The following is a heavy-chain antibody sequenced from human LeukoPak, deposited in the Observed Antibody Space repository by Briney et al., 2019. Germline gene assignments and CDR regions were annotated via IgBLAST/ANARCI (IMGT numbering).Heavy chain of an antibody. CDR1: GFTFSSSA. CDR2: ISDSGGST. J-gene: IGHJ4*02. CDR3: AKVSESNYDFLTGYNTPYYFDY. V-gene: IGHV3-23*01. D-gene: IGHD3-9*01. Sequence: PGGSLRLSCAASGFTFSSSAMSWVRQAPGKGLEWVSGISDSGGSTYYADSVKGRFTISRDNSKNMLYLQMNSLRAEDTAVYYCAKVSESNYDFLTGYNTPYYFDYWGQGTLVTVSS.